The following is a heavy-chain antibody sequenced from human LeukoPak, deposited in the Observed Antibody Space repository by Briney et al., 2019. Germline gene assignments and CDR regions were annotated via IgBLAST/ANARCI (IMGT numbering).Heavy chain of an antibody. D-gene: IGHD2-15*01. V-gene: IGHV3-21*01. CDR3: ARDEVVVGQFDY. Sequence: GGSLRLSCAASGFTFSDSYMTWVRQAPGKGLEWVSSISSSSSYIYYADSVKGRFTISRDNAKNSLYLQMNSLRAEDTAVYYCARDEVVVGQFDYWGQGTLVTVSS. J-gene: IGHJ4*02. CDR2: ISSSSSYI. CDR1: GFTFSDSY.